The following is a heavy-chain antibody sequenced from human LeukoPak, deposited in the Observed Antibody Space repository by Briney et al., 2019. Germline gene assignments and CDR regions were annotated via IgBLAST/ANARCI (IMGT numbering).Heavy chain of an antibody. CDR1: GGSISSSSYY. D-gene: IGHD1-26*01. CDR3: ASYTGSGSYRNY. V-gene: IGHV4-39*01. CDR2: IYYSGST. Sequence: PSETLSLTCTVSGGSISSSSYYWGWIRQPPGKGLEWIGSIYYSGSTYYNPSLKSRANISVDTSKSPFSLKLSSVTAADTAVYYCASYTGSGSYRNYWGQGTLVTVSS. J-gene: IGHJ4*02.